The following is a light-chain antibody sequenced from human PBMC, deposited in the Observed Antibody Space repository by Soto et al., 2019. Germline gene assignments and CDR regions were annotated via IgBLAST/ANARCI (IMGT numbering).Light chain of an antibody. CDR3: QHYNSYSEA. V-gene: IGKV1-5*01. CDR1: QGVGGW. CDR2: ATS. J-gene: IGKJ1*01. Sequence: IQMTQSPSSVSASVGDRVTITCRASQGVGGWLAWYHQKPGKAPKLLIYATSSLHSGVPSRFSGSGSGTEFTLTISSLQPDDFATYYCQHYNSYSEAFGQGTKVDIK.